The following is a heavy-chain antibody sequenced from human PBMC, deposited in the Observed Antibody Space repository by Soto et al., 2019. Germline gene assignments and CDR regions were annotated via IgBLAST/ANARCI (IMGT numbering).Heavy chain of an antibody. J-gene: IGHJ4*02. CDR3: ARGVTVVRGVIITYLFDY. V-gene: IGHV4-4*02. CDR1: GGSISSSNW. Sequence: QVQLQESGPGLVKPSGTLSLTCAVSGGSISSSNWWSWVRQPPGKGLEWIGEIYHSGSTNYNPSHKSRVTITVDKSKNQFSLKLSSVTAADTAVYYCARGVTVVRGVIITYLFDYWGQGTLVTVSS. CDR2: IYHSGST. D-gene: IGHD3-10*01.